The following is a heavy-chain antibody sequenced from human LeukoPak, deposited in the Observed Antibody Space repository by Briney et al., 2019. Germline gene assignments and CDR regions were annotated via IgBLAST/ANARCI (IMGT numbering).Heavy chain of an antibody. D-gene: IGHD4-17*01. J-gene: IGHJ4*02. CDR3: ATLPLLYGDPFDY. Sequence: SETLSLTCTVSGYSIISGYYWGWIRQPPGKGLEWIGSLYNSGSTYYNPSLKSRVTISADTSKNQFSLKLSSLTAAATAVYYCATLPLLYGDPFDYWGQGTLVTVSS. V-gene: IGHV4-38-2*02. CDR1: GYSIISGYY. CDR2: LYNSGST.